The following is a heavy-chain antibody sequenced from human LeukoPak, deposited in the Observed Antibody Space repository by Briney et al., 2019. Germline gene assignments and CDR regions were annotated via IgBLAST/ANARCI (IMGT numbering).Heavy chain of an antibody. D-gene: IGHD2-2*01. CDR1: GFTFSSYE. CDR3: ARERIGYCSRTSCYLERYYYYMDV. V-gene: IGHV3-48*03. J-gene: IGHJ6*03. CDR2: ISSSGSTI. Sequence: GGSLRLSCAASGFTFSSYEMNWVRQAPGKGLEWVSYISSSGSTIYYADSVKGRFTISRDNAKNSLYLQMNSLRAEDTAVYYCARERIGYCSRTSCYLERYYYYMDVWGKGTTVTVSS.